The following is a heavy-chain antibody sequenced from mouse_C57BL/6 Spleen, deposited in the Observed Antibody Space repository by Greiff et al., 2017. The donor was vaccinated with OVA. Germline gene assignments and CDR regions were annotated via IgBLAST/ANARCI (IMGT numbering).Heavy chain of an antibody. CDR1: GYAFSSYW. CDR2: IYPGDGDT. Sequence: QVQLKQSGAELVKPGASVKLSCKASGYAFSSYWMNWVKQRPGQGLEWIGQIYPGDGDTNYNGKFKGKATLTADKSSSTAYMQLSSLTSEDSAVDYCARRTTVVATGGFDYWGQGTTLTVSS. V-gene: IGHV1-80*01. D-gene: IGHD1-1*01. J-gene: IGHJ2*01. CDR3: ARRTTVVATGGFDY.